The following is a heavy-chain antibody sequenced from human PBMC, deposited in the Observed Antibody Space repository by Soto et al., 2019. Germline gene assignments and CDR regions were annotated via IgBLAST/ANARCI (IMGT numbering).Heavy chain of an antibody. CDR3: ARVATEGIAAAGSRPDFDY. D-gene: IGHD6-13*01. V-gene: IGHV4-34*01. J-gene: IGHJ4*02. CDR1: GGSFSGYY. Sequence: QVQLQQWGAGLLKPSETLSLTCAVYGGSFSGYYWSWIRQPPGKGLEWIGEINHSGSTNYNPSLKSRVTISVDTSKNQFSLKLSSVTAADTAVYYCARVATEGIAAAGSRPDFDYWGQGTLVTVSS. CDR2: INHSGST.